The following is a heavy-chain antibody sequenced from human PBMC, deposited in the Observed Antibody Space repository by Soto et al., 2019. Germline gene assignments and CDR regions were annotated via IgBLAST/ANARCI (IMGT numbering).Heavy chain of an antibody. J-gene: IGHJ4*02. CDR3: ARGRFLEWLLGGHKLNYFDF. CDR2: IYYSGST. CDR1: GGSISSYY. D-gene: IGHD3-3*01. Sequence: QVQLQESGPGLVKPSETLSLTCTVSGGSISSYYWSWIRQPPGKGLEWIGYIYYSGSTNYNPSLKSLVSISVDTSKSQFSLKLSSVSAADTAVYYCARGRFLEWLLGGHKLNYFDFWGEGALVTVSS. V-gene: IGHV4-59*01.